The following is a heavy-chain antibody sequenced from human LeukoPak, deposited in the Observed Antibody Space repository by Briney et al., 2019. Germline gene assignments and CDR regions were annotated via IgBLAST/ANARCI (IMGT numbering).Heavy chain of an antibody. CDR3: ARVGRGVYGMDV. J-gene: IGHJ6*02. Sequence: PGGSLRLSCVASGFTFGSYSMNWVRQAPGKGLEWVSYIINSGGTVYYTDSVQGRFTISRDNARNSLFLQMNSLRDEDTAVYYCARVGRGVYGMDVWGQGTTVTVSS. D-gene: IGHD3-10*01. V-gene: IGHV3-48*02. CDR1: GFTFGSYS. CDR2: IINSGGTV.